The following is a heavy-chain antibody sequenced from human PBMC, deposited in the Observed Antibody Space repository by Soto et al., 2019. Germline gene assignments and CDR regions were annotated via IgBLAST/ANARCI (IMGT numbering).Heavy chain of an antibody. J-gene: IGHJ4*02. CDR1: GYSFTSYW. D-gene: IGHD6-19*01. V-gene: IGHV5-51*01. CDR3: ARFWGSSSGWPLDY. CDR2: IYPGDSDT. Sequence: GESLKISCQGSGYSFTSYWIGWVRQMPGKGLEWMGIIYPGDSDTRYSPSFQAQVTISADKSVSTASMQWRSLQASDTAIYYCARFWGSSSGWPLDYWGLGTLVTVSS.